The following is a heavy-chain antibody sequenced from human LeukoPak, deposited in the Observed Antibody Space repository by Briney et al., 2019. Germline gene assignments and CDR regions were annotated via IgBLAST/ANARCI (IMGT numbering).Heavy chain of an antibody. CDR3: ARTNEYQLLWRRGRWFDP. D-gene: IGHD2-2*01. CDR1: GGSFSSYA. CDR2: IIPLFGAP. Sequence: SVKVSCKASGGSFSSYAISWVRQAPGQGLEWMGGIIPLFGAPNCAQKFQGRVTITADKSTTTAYMELSSLRSEDTAVYYCARTNEYQLLWRRGRWFDPWGQGTLVTVSS. V-gene: IGHV1-69*06. J-gene: IGHJ5*02.